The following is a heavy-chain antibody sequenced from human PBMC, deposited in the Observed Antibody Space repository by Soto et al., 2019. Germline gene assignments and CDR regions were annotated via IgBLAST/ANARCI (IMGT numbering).Heavy chain of an antibody. V-gene: IGHV1-69*01. D-gene: IGHD3-22*01. Sequence: QVQLVQSGAEVKKPGSSVRVSCKASGAAFNTITINWVRQAPGPGLEWMGGFVPVFGSATYAQKFQGRVVITAEASTNGFLMDLRRLNSEDPALYYCVIADDSTGPYISVAPRGQGALVSVS. J-gene: IGHJ5*02. CDR3: VIADDSTGPYISVAP. CDR2: FVPVFGSA. CDR1: GAAFNTIT.